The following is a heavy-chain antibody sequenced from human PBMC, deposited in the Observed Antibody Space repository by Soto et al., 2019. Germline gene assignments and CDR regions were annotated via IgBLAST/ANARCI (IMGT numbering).Heavy chain of an antibody. CDR1: GGSLSGYY. CDR3: ARVVRPNWFDP. Sequence: EALSLTAADYGGSLSGYYWSWIRQPPGKGLEWIGEINHSGSTNYNPSLKSRVTISVDTSKNKFSLKLSSVTAADTAVYYCARVVRPNWFDPWGQGTLVT. V-gene: IGHV4-34*01. CDR2: INHSGST. J-gene: IGHJ5*02. D-gene: IGHD3-10*01.